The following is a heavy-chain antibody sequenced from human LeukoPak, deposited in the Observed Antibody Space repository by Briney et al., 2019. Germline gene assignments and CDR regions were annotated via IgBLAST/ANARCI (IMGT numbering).Heavy chain of an antibody. J-gene: IGHJ4*02. Sequence: SETLSLTCTVSGGSISSSNYYWDWIRQPPGKGLEGIGTIFYSGTTYYTPSLKSRVTISVDTSKNQFSLKLSSVTAADTAVYYCARLDSSGYQTWFKFWGQGTLVTVSS. CDR3: ARLDSSGYQTWFKF. CDR2: IFYSGTT. D-gene: IGHD3-22*01. V-gene: IGHV4-39*01. CDR1: GGSISSSNYY.